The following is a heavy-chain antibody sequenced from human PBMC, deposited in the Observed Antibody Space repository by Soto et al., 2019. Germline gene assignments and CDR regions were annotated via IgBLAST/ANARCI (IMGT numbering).Heavy chain of an antibody. D-gene: IGHD3-16*01. CDR1: GFTVSSNY. CDR2: IYSGGST. V-gene: IGHV3-66*01. Sequence: EVQLVAAVGGLVQPGGSLRLSCASSGFTVSSNYMSWVRHAPGKGLEWVSVIYSGGSTYYADSVKGRFTISRDNSKNTLYLQMNSLRAEDTAVYYCARDHGGVAWGYWGQGTLVTVSS. CDR3: ARDHGGVAWGY. J-gene: IGHJ4*02.